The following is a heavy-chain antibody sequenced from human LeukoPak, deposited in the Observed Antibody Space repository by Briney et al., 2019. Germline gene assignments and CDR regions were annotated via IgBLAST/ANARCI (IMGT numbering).Heavy chain of an antibody. D-gene: IGHD5-18*01. J-gene: IGHJ3*02. CDR2: FGPEDGET. CDR3: ATAVDTAMVHAFDI. CDR1: GYTLTELS. V-gene: IGHV1-24*01. Sequence: GASVKVSCKVSGYTLTELSMHWVRQAPGKGLEWMGGFGPEDGETIYAQKFQGRVTMTEDTSTDTAYMELSSLRSEDTAVYYCATAVDTAMVHAFDIWGQGTMVTVSS.